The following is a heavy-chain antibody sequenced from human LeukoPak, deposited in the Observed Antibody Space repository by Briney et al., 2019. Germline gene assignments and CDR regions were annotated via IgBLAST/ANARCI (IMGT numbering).Heavy chain of an antibody. D-gene: IGHD3-10*01. CDR2: IYHSGST. CDR1: GGSFSGYY. Sequence: SETLSLTCAVYGGSFSGYYWSWIRQPPGKGLEWIGEIYHSGSTNYNPSLKSRVTISVDTSKNQFSLKLSSVTAADTAVYYCARGRSRLLWFGEGPHSKYYFDYWGQGTLVTVSS. CDR3: ARGRSRLLWFGEGPHSKYYFDY. J-gene: IGHJ4*02. V-gene: IGHV4-34*01.